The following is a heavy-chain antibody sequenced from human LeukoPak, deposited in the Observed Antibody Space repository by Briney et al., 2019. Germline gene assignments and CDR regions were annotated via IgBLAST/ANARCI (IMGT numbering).Heavy chain of an antibody. CDR1: GFTFSSYS. D-gene: IGHD5-18*01. J-gene: IGHJ5*02. CDR3: ARSQWLALDWFDP. Sequence: GGSLRLSCAASGFTFSSYSMNWARQAPGKGLEWVSYISSSSSTIYYADSVKGRFTISRDNAKNSLYLQMNSLRAEDTAVYYCARSQWLALDWFDPWGQGTLVTVSS. CDR2: ISSSSSTI. V-gene: IGHV3-48*04.